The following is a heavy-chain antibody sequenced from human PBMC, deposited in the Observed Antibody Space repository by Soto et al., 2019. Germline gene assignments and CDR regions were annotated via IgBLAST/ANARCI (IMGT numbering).Heavy chain of an antibody. V-gene: IGHV1-46*01. Sequence: QVQLVQSGAEVKKPGASVKVSCKASGYTFTSYYMHWVRQAPGQGLEWMGIINHSGGSTSYAQKFQGRVTLTRDTSTSTVYMELSSLRSEDTAVYYCARASVYYDSSGYYDYWGQGTLVTVSS. CDR1: GYTFTSYY. D-gene: IGHD3-22*01. CDR2: INHSGGST. J-gene: IGHJ4*02. CDR3: ARASVYYDSSGYYDY.